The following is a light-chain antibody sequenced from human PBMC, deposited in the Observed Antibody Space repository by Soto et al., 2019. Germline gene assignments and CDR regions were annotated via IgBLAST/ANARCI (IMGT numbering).Light chain of an antibody. CDR2: DAS. J-gene: IGKJ5*01. CDR1: QDISKN. V-gene: IGKV1-33*01. Sequence: IQMTQSPSSLSASVGDRVTITCQASQDISKNLNWYQQKPGKAPKLLIYDASSLQTGVPSRFSGSGSARRFTFTISSLQAEYIATYYCQQYDNLLPITFGQGTRLEIK. CDR3: QQYDNLLPIT.